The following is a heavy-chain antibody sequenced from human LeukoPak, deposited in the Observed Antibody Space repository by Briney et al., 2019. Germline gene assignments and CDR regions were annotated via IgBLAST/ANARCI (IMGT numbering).Heavy chain of an antibody. J-gene: IGHJ4*02. CDR1: GYTFTGYY. CDR3: ARDLRGKEGDGYSNFDY. V-gene: IGHV1-2*02. D-gene: IGHD5-24*01. CDR2: INPNSGGT. Sequence: ASVKVSCKASGYTFTGYYMHWVRQAPGQGLEWMGWINPNSGGTNYAQKFQGRVTMTRDTSISTAYMELSRLRSDDTAVYYCARDLRGKEGDGYSNFDYWGQGTLVTVSS.